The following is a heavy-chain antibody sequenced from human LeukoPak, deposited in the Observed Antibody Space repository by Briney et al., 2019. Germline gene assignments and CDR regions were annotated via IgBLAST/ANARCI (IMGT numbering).Heavy chain of an antibody. CDR2: ISSSGSTI. Sequence: GGSLRLSCAASGFTFSSYEMNWVRQAPGKGLEWVSYISSSGSTIYYADSVKGRFTISRDNAKNSLYLQMNSLRPEDTAVYYCARAEVTTDFDFWGQGTMVTVSS. CDR3: ARAEVTTDFDF. CDR1: GFTFSSYE. J-gene: IGHJ3*01. V-gene: IGHV3-48*03. D-gene: IGHD4-17*01.